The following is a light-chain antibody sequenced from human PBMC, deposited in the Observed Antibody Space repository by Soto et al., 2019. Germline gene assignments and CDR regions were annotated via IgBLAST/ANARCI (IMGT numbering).Light chain of an antibody. CDR3: QQGYRTPPT. CDR2: AAS. CDR1: QDIAKY. V-gene: IGKV1-39*01. J-gene: IGKJ1*01. Sequence: DIQMTHSPSSLSASVGDRVTISCRANQDIAKYLNWYQQKSGKAPKLLIFAASTLQSGFPSRFSASGSGTDFTLTITSLETEDFATYYCQQGYRTPPTFGQGTKVDIK.